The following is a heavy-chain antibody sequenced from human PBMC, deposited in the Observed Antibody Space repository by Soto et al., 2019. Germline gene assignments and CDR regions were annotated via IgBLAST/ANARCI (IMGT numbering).Heavy chain of an antibody. CDR1: GGTFSSYA. Sequence: SVKVSCKASGGTFSSYAISWVRQAPGQGLEWMGGIIPIIGTANYAQKFQGRVTITADESTSTAYMELSSLRSDDTAVYYCARARLEETYYDFWSGYHTDVWGQGTTVTVSS. CDR2: IIPIIGTA. D-gene: IGHD3-3*01. J-gene: IGHJ6*02. CDR3: ARARLEETYYDFWSGYHTDV. V-gene: IGHV1-69*13.